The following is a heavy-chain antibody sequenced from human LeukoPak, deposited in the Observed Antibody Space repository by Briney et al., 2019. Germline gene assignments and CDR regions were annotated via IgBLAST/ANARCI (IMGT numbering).Heavy chain of an antibody. CDR2: INPNSGGT. CDR3: ARWSGVPAASSHYYYYMDV. CDR1: GYTFTSCG. V-gene: IGHV1-2*02. J-gene: IGHJ6*03. Sequence: GASVKVSCKASGYTFTSCGISWVRQAPGQGLEWMGWINPNSGGTNYAQKFQGRVTMTRDTSISTAYMELSRLRSDDTAVYYCARWSGVPAASSHYYYYMDVWGKGTTVTVSS. D-gene: IGHD2-2*01.